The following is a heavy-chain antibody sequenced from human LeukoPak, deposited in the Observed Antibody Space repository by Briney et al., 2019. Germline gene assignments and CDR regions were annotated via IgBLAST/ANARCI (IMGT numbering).Heavy chain of an antibody. J-gene: IGHJ4*02. CDR1: GGSFSGYY. CDR2: INHSGST. V-gene: IGHV4-34*01. D-gene: IGHD5-18*01. Sequence: TSETLSLTCAVYGGSFSGYYWSWIRQPPGKRQERIGEINHSGSTNYNPSLKSRVTISVDTSKNQFSLKLSSVTAADTAVYYCARGASVDTAMVPFDYWGQGTLVTVSS. CDR3: ARGASVDTAMVPFDY.